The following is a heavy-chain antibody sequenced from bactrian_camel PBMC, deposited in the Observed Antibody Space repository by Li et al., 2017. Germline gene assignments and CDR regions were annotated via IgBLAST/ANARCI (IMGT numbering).Heavy chain of an antibody. CDR2: IATGSGNT. CDR1: GFQVNTRSAYC. J-gene: IGHJ4*01. V-gene: IGHV3S1*01. Sequence: HVQLVESGGGSVQPGGSLRLSCAVSGFQVNTRSAYCMGWFRQAPGKEREGVARIATGSGNTYYADSVKGRFTISRDIAKSPVYLQMNNLEPEDTAIYYCAALLGTYCSQSYVTSTRAFRFWGQGTQVTVS. D-gene: IGHD2*01. CDR3: AALLGTYCSQSYVTSTRAFRF.